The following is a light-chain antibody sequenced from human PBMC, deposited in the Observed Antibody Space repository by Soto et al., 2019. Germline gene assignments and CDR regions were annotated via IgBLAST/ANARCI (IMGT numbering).Light chain of an antibody. J-gene: IGKJ1*01. V-gene: IGKV3-20*01. CDR3: QQYGRSPWT. CDR1: HDVSVS. CDR2: GAS. Sequence: EVVMTQSPDTLSLSPGDAATLSCRAGHDVSVSLVWYQQRPGQAPRLLIYGASSRATGIPDRFSGSGSGTDFTLTISRLEPEDFAVYYCQQYGRSPWTFGQGTKVDIK.